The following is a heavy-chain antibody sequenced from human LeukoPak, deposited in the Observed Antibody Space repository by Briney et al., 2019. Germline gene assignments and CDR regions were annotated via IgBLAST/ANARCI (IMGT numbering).Heavy chain of an antibody. CDR2: MYSSGST. J-gene: IGHJ5*02. Sequence: SETLSLTCTVSGGSISSHYWSWIRQPAGKGLEWIGRMYSSGSTNYNPSLQSRVTMSIDSSKNQFSLKLRSVTAADTAMYYCARAAVAGTSGPNWFDPWGQGTLVTVSS. CDR1: GGSISSHY. V-gene: IGHV4-4*07. D-gene: IGHD6-19*01. CDR3: ARAAVAGTSGPNWFDP.